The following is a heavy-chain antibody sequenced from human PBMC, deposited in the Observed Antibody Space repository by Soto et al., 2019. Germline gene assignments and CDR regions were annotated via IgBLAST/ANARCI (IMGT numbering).Heavy chain of an antibody. J-gene: IGHJ6*02. CDR3: ARVPTGAAAGPSYYYYGMDV. V-gene: IGHV4-59*01. CDR1: GGSISSYY. Sequence: SETLSLTCTVSGGSISSYYWSWIRQPPGKGLEWIGYIYYSGSTNYNPSLKSRVTISVDTSKNQFSLKLSSVTAADTAVYYCARVPTGAAAGPSYYYYGMDVWGQGTTVTVSS. D-gene: IGHD6-13*01. CDR2: IYYSGST.